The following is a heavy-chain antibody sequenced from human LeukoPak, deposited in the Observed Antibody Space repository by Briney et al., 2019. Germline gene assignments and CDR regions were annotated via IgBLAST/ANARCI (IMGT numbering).Heavy chain of an antibody. V-gene: IGHV4-34*01. D-gene: IGHD3-22*01. J-gene: IGHJ4*02. CDR3: ARASYSYDINGWVPFDY. CDR2: INHSGST. CDR1: GGSFSGYY. Sequence: PSETLSLTCAVYGGSFSGYYWSWIRQPPGKGLEWIGEINHSGSTNYNPSLKSRVTISGDTSKNQFSLRLSSVTDADTAVYYCARASYSYDINGWVPFDYWGQGTLVTVSS.